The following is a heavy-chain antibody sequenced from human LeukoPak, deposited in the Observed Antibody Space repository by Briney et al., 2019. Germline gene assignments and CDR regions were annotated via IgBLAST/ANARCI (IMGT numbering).Heavy chain of an antibody. CDR1: GFTFSSYT. J-gene: IGHJ4*02. CDR3: ARDSREYCTSTSCRTFDY. Sequence: GGSLRLSCAASGFTFSSYTMNWVRQAPGKGLEWVSSISTGTSYIYYADSMKGRFTISRDNAKNSLYLQMNSLRAEDTAVYYRARDSREYCTSTSCRTFDYWGQGTLVTVSS. CDR2: ISTGTSYI. V-gene: IGHV3-21*01. D-gene: IGHD2-2*01.